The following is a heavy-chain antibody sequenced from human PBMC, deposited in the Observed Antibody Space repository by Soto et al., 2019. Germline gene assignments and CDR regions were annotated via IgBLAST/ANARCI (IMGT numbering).Heavy chain of an antibody. Sequence: GGSLRLSCAASGFTFSDSYMSWIRQAPGKGLEWISYITFSGNTVYYADSLKGRFTISRDNAKNSLYLQMNSLRAEDTAVYYCARDGFAARSLAPYYYYGMDVWGQGTTVTVSS. CDR2: ITFSGNTV. CDR3: ARDGFAARSLAPYYYYGMDV. CDR1: GFTFSDSY. D-gene: IGHD6-6*01. J-gene: IGHJ6*02. V-gene: IGHV3-11*01.